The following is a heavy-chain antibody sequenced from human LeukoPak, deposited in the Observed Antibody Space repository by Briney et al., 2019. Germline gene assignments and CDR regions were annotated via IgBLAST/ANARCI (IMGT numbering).Heavy chain of an antibody. J-gene: IGHJ4*02. D-gene: IGHD1-1*01. CDR2: IYYSGNT. V-gene: IGHV4-59*08. Sequence: SETLSLTCTVSVGSISSYYWSCVRQPPGKGLEWIGYIYYSGNTNYNPSLKSRLTMSADRSRNQFSLNLNSVTAAATAVYHCARINWNFIDYWGQGILVTVSS. CDR3: ARINWNFIDY. CDR1: VGSISSYY.